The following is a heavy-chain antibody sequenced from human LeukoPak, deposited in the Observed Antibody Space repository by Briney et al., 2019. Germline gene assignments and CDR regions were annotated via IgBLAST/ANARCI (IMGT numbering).Heavy chain of an antibody. Sequence: PGGSLRLSCAASGFTFSDFWMTWVRQAPGKGLEWVANVKPYGSEKYYVDSVKGRFTISRDNAKNSLHLQMNSLSAEDTAVYYCARGFSMGQWGQGTLVTVSS. J-gene: IGHJ4*02. D-gene: IGHD5-24*01. CDR2: VKPYGSEK. V-gene: IGHV3-7*05. CDR1: GFTFSDFW. CDR3: ARGFSMGQ.